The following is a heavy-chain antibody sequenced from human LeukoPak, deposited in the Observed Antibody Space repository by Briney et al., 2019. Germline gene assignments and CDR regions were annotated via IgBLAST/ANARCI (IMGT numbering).Heavy chain of an antibody. CDR2: ISSSGSTI. D-gene: IGHD3-22*01. CDR3: AKGGNYYDSSGYGPIYFDY. V-gene: IGHV3-11*01. CDR1: GFTFSDYY. J-gene: IGHJ4*02. Sequence: PGGSLRLSCAASGFTFSDYYMSWIRQAPGKGLEWVSYISSSGSTIYYADSVKGRFTISRDNAKNSLYLQMNSLRAEDTAVYYCAKGGNYYDSSGYGPIYFDYWGQGTLVTVSS.